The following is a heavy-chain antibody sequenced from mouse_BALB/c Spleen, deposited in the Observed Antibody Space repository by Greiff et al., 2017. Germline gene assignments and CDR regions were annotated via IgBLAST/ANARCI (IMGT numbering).Heavy chain of an antibody. Sequence: VQLKQSGTVLARPGASVKMSCKASGYTFTSYWMHWVKQRPGQGLEWIGAIYPGNSDTSYNQKFKGKAKLTAVTSTSTAYMELSSLTNEDSAVYYCTRGDYGSSYPWFAYWGQGTLVTVSA. J-gene: IGHJ3*01. CDR1: GYTFTSYW. V-gene: IGHV1-5*01. CDR3: TRGDYGSSYPWFAY. CDR2: IYPGNSDT. D-gene: IGHD1-1*01.